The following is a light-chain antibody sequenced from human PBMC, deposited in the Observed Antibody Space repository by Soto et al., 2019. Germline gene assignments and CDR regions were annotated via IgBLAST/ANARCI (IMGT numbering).Light chain of an antibody. CDR1: SSDVGSYNF. CDR2: EVN. CDR3: CSYAGSSSVT. Sequence: QSALTQPASVSGSPGQSITISCTGTSSDVGSYNFVSWYKQHPAKAPRLMIYEVNKRPSGVSNRFSGSKSGNTASLTISGLQADDEANYYCCSYAGSSSVTFGGGTKLTVL. V-gene: IGLV2-23*02. J-gene: IGLJ2*01.